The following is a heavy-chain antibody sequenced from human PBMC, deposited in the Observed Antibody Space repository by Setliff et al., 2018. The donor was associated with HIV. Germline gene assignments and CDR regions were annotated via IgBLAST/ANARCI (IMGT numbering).Heavy chain of an antibody. J-gene: IGHJ6*03. Sequence: SVKVSCKASGDTFNNYAIGWVRQAPGKGIEWMGGILPVSGAANYAQKFQGRVTITADESTATFYMEMSTLRSEDTAVYYCVTLPFFYYYYMDVWGEGTPVTVSS. CDR1: GDTFNNYA. CDR2: ILPVSGAA. V-gene: IGHV1-69*13. CDR3: VTLPFFYYYYMDV.